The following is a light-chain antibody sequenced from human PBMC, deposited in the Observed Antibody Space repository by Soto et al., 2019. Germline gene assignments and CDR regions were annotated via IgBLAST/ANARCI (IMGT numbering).Light chain of an antibody. V-gene: IGLV2-11*01. CDR1: SSDVGAYNY. CDR3: CSYAGSYNYV. J-gene: IGLJ1*01. Sequence: QSALTQPCSVSGSPGQSVTISCTGTSSDVGAYNYVSWYQQHPGKAPKVMIYDVSKRPSGVPDRFSGSKSGTTASLTISGLQADDEADYYCCSYAGSYNYVFGSGTKVTVL. CDR2: DVS.